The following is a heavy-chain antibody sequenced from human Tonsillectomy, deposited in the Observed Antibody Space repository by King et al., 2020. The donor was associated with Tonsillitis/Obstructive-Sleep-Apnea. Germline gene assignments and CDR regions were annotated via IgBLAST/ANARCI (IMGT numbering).Heavy chain of an antibody. CDR3: ARDLAVGATTSYYYYYMDV. J-gene: IGHJ6*03. CDR2: INTNTGNP. D-gene: IGHD1-26*01. Sequence: VQLVESGSELKKPGASVKVSCKASGYTFTSYAMNWVRQAPGQGLEWMGWINTNTGNPTYAQGFTGRFVFSLDTSVSTAYLQISSLKAEDTAVYYCARDLAVGATTSYYYYYMDVWGKGTTVTVSS. CDR1: GYTFTSYA. V-gene: IGHV7-4-1*02.